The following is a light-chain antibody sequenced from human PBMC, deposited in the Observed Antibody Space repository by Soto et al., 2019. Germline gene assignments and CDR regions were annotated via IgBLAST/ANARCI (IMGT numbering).Light chain of an antibody. Sequence: DIQMTQSPSSLSASVGDRVTITCQANKDIKNYLNWYQQRPGKAPKLLFYAASILETGVPSRFSGSGSGTYFTFTISSLQPEDVATYYCQHYDDLPWAFGQGTKVAIK. J-gene: IGKJ1*01. CDR1: KDIKNY. CDR2: AAS. V-gene: IGKV1-33*01. CDR3: QHYDDLPWA.